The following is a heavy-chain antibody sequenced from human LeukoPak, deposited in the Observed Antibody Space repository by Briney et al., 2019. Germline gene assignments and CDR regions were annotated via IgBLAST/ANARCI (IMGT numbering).Heavy chain of an antibody. CDR3: ARSHREGSSSYDFDY. J-gene: IGHJ4*02. CDR2: ISSSGRTM. Sequence: GGSLRLSCAASGFTFSSYEMNWVRQAPGKGLEWVSYISSSGRTMYYADSVKGRFTIPRDNAKNSLYLQMNSLRAEDTAIYYCARSHREGSSSYDFDYWGQGALVTVSS. CDR1: GFTFSSYE. D-gene: IGHD6-6*01. V-gene: IGHV3-48*03.